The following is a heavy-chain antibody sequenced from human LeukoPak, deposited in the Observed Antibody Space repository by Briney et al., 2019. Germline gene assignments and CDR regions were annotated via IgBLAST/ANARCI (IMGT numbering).Heavy chain of an antibody. CDR2: MNPSSGET. Sequence: ASVKVSCKASGYTFTSYDINRVRQATGQGLEWMGWMNPSSGETGYAQKFQGRVTMTRSPSIATAYMELSSLRSEDTAVYYCARSWSGAPTVDAFDIWGLGTMVTVSS. J-gene: IGHJ3*02. CDR3: ARSWSGAPTVDAFDI. CDR1: GYTFTSYD. D-gene: IGHD3-10*01. V-gene: IGHV1-8*01.